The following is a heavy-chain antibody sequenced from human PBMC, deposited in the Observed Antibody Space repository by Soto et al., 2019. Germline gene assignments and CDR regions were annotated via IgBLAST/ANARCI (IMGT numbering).Heavy chain of an antibody. V-gene: IGHV4-4*07. CDR2: VYASGST. Sequence: SETLSLTCSVSDDSFSDYYWNWIRQPAGKGLEWIGRVYASGSTDYNPSLKGRVTMSVDTSKKQFSLNLTSVTAADTAVYYCARGRDWAYFFDYWGQGTLVTVSS. CDR3: ARGRDWAYFFDY. CDR1: DDSFSDYY. J-gene: IGHJ4*02. D-gene: IGHD2-21*01.